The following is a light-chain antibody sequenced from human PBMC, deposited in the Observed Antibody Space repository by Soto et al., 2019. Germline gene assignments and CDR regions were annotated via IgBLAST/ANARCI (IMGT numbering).Light chain of an antibody. CDR3: QQYDNLPLT. J-gene: IGKJ4*01. CDR2: DAS. Sequence: DIQMTQSPSSLSASVGDRVTITCQASQDISNYLNWYQQKPGKAPKLLIYDASNLETVVPSRFSGSESGTDFTFTISSLQPEDISTYYCQQYDNLPLTFGGGTKVEIK. V-gene: IGKV1-33*01. CDR1: QDISNY.